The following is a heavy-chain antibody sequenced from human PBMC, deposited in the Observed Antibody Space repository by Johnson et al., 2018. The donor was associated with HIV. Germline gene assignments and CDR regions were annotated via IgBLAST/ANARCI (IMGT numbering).Heavy chain of an antibody. V-gene: IGHV3-7*01. J-gene: IGHJ3*01. CDR1: GFTFNKYW. D-gene: IGHD6-13*01. Sequence: VQVVESGGGLVQPGGSLRVSCAASGFTFNKYWMNWVRQAPGKGLEWVANIKQDGSEKYYVDSVKGRFTISRDNSKNTLYLQMNSLRVEDTAVYYCARDGESQQLPLGDAFDFWGQGTMVTVSS. CDR2: IKQDGSEK. CDR3: ARDGESQQLPLGDAFDF.